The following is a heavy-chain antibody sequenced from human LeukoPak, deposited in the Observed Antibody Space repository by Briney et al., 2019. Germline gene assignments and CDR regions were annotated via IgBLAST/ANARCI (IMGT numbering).Heavy chain of an antibody. CDR3: ARRATTVTPGGFDY. CDR1: GGSISSGGYS. V-gene: IGHV4-30-2*01. CDR2: IYHSGST. Sequence: PSETLSLTCAVSGGSISSGGYSWSWIRQPPGKGLEWIGYIYHSGSTYYNPSLKSRVTISVDRSKNQFSLKLSSVTAADTAVYYCARRATTVTPGGFDYWGQGTLVTVSS. J-gene: IGHJ4*02. D-gene: IGHD4-17*01.